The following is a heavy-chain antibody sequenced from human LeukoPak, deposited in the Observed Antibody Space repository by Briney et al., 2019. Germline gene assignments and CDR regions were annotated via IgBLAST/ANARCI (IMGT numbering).Heavy chain of an antibody. CDR3: ASTEGHYYGSGSYYHPFDY. J-gene: IGHJ4*02. Sequence: TLCLTCTVSGGSISSGGYYWGWIRQPPGKGLEWIGYIYHSGSTYYNPSLKRRVTISVDRSKNQFSLKLSPATAADTALYYCASTEGHYYGSGSYYHPFDYRGQGTLVTVSS. D-gene: IGHD3-10*01. V-gene: IGHV4-30-2*01. CDR2: IYHSGST. CDR1: GGSISSGGYY.